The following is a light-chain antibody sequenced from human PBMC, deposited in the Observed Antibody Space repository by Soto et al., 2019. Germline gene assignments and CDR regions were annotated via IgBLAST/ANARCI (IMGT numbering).Light chain of an antibody. Sequence: EVLMTQSPASLSVSPGESATLSCRASQSINNKLAWYQQKPGQAPRLLMFDVSTRATGIPARFSGSGSGTEFTLTISSLQSEDVAVYSCQQYTRWPLTFGGGTKVDIK. V-gene: IGKV3-15*01. CDR2: DVS. J-gene: IGKJ4*01. CDR1: QSINNK. CDR3: QQYTRWPLT.